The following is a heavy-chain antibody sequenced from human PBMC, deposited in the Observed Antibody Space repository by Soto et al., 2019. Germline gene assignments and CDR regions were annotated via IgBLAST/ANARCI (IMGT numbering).Heavy chain of an antibody. D-gene: IGHD6-19*01. CDR2: IYWDDDK. Sequence: HITLKESGPTLVKPTQTLTLTCTFSGFSLSTTRVGVCWIRQPPGKALEWLALIYWDDDKRYSPFLKSRLTITKDTSKNQVVLTMTNMDPMDTATYFCAHTLVAGLGYYFDYWGQGTLVTVSS. V-gene: IGHV2-5*02. J-gene: IGHJ4*02. CDR3: AHTLVAGLGYYFDY. CDR1: GFSLSTTRVG.